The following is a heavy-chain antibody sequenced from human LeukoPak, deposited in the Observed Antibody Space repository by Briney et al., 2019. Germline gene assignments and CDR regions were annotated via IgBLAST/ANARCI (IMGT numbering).Heavy chain of an antibody. CDR3: ARDPPLAVAGTSGLLWFDP. J-gene: IGHJ5*02. D-gene: IGHD6-19*01. CDR1: GYTFTSYA. CDR2: INTNTGNP. V-gene: IGHV7-4-1*02. Sequence: GASVKVSCKASGYTFTSYAMHWVRQAPGQGLEWMGWINTNTGNPTYAQGFTGRFVFSLDTSVSTAYLQISSLKAEDTAVYYCARDPPLAVAGTSGLLWFDPWGQGTLVTVSS.